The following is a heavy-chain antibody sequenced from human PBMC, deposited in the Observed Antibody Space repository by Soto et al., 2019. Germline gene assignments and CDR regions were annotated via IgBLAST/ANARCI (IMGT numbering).Heavy chain of an antibody. Sequence: GASVTVSCKASGYTFTSYAMHWVRQAPGQRLEWMGWINAGNGNTKYSQKFQGRVTITRDTSASTDDMELSSLRSEDTAVYYCARVLEYMDTAMVYEYYFDCWGQGTLVTVSS. J-gene: IGHJ4*02. V-gene: IGHV1-3*01. CDR3: ARVLEYMDTAMVYEYYFDC. CDR2: INAGNGNT. CDR1: GYTFTSYA. D-gene: IGHD5-18*01.